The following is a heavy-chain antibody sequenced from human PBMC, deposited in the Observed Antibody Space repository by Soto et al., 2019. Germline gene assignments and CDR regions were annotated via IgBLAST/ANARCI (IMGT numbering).Heavy chain of an antibody. CDR1: GGSISNYY. D-gene: IGHD5-18*01. CDR2: IFYSGST. CDR3: AKDSGYNYGYFRWFDP. Sequence: SETLSLTCTVSGGSISNYYWSWIRQPPGRGLEWIGHIFYSGSTNYNPAIKSRVNISVDTSKSQFSLKLSSVTAADTAVYYCAKDSGYNYGYFRWFDPWGQGTRVTVS. V-gene: IGHV4-59*01. J-gene: IGHJ5*02.